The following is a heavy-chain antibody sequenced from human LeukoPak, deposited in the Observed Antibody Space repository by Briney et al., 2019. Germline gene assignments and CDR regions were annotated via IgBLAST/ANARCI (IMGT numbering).Heavy chain of an antibody. CDR2: TYYRSKWYN. D-gene: IGHD6-13*01. J-gene: IGHJ4*02. CDR3: ARDRGSSSWYGLVFDY. V-gene: IGHV6-1*01. CDR1: GDSVSSNSAA. Sequence: SQTLSLTCAISGDSVSSNSAAWDWIRQSPSRGLEWLGRTYYRSKWYNDYAVSVKSRITINPDTSKNQFSLQLNSVTPEDTAVYYCARDRGSSSWYGLVFDYWGQGTLVTVSS.